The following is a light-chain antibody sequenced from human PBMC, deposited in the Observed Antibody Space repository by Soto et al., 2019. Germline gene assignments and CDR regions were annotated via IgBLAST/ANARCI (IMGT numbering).Light chain of an antibody. CDR3: QQYNSYSPPWT. J-gene: IGKJ1*01. Sequence: DIQMTQSPSTLSASVGDRVTITCRASQSINSWLAWYQQKPGKAPKLLIYKASSLESGVPSRFSGSGSGTEFTLTLSSLQPDDFATYYCQQYNSYSPPWTFGQGTKVEIK. CDR1: QSINSW. V-gene: IGKV1-5*03. CDR2: KAS.